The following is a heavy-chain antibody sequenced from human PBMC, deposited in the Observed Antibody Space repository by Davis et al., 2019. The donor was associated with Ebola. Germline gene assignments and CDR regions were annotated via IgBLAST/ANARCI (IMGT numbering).Heavy chain of an antibody. CDR2: IYYSGST. D-gene: IGHD6-6*01. CDR3: ARDSVPAYSSSPLWEFGYFDY. V-gene: IGHV4-39*07. Sequence: MPSETLSLTCTVSGGSISSSSYYWGWIRQPPGKGLEWIGSIYYSGSTNYNPSLKSRVTISVDTSKNQFSLKLSSVTAADTAVYYCARDSVPAYSSSPLWEFGYFDYWGQGTLVTVSS. CDR1: GGSISSSSYY. J-gene: IGHJ4*02.